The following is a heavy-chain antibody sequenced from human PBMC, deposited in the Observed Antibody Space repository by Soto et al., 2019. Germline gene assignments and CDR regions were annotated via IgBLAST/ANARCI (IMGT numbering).Heavy chain of an antibody. Sequence: ASVKVSCKASGYTFTSYYMHWVRQAPGQGLEWMGIINPSGGSTSYAQKFQARVTMTRDTSTSTVYMELSSLRSEDTAVYYCAREVATTYYFDYWGQGNLVTVSS. CDR3: AREVATTYYFDY. CDR1: GYTFTSYY. CDR2: INPSGGST. D-gene: IGHD5-12*01. J-gene: IGHJ4*02. V-gene: IGHV1-46*01.